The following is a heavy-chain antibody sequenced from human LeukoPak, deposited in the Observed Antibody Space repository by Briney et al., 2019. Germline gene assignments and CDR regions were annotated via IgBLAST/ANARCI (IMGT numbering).Heavy chain of an antibody. CDR3: ARDGAAAPSYYYYYMDV. V-gene: IGHV1-46*01. Sequence: GASVKVSCKASGYTFTSYYMHWVRQAPGQGLERMGIINPSGGSTSYAQKFQGRVTMTRDMSTSTVYMELSSLRSEDTAVYYCARDGAAAPSYYYYYMDVWGKGTTVTVSS. CDR2: INPSGGST. CDR1: GYTFTSYY. J-gene: IGHJ6*03. D-gene: IGHD6-13*01.